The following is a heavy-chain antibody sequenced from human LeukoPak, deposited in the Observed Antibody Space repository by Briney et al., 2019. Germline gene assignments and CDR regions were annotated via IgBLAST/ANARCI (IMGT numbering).Heavy chain of an antibody. D-gene: IGHD3-10*02. V-gene: IGHV3-23*01. CDR1: GFTFSSYG. J-gene: IGHJ6*04. CDR2: ISGSGGST. Sequence: PGGSLRLSCAASGFTFSSYGMSWVRQAPGKGLEWVSAISGSGGSTYYADSVKGRFTISRDNAKNSLYLQMNSLRAEDTAVYYCAELGITMIGGVWGKGTTVTISS. CDR3: AELGITMIGGV.